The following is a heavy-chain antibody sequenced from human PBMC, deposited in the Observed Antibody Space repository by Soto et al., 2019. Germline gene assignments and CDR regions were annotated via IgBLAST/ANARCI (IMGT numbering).Heavy chain of an antibody. D-gene: IGHD4-17*01. J-gene: IGHJ4*02. Sequence: QVQLVQSGAEVKKPGASVKVSCKASGYTFTSYDINWVRQATGQGLEGMGWRNPNSGKTGYEKKFQGTVTMTRNTSTTTAYMELSSLSSEDTAVYYCARSTNDYGDRHWGQGPLVTVSS. CDR1: GYTFTSYD. CDR3: ARSTNDYGDRH. CDR2: RNPNSGKT. V-gene: IGHV1-8*01.